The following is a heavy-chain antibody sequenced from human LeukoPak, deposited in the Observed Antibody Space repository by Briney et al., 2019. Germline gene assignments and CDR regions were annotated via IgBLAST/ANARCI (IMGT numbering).Heavy chain of an antibody. V-gene: IGHV4-34*01. J-gene: IGHJ5*02. D-gene: IGHD2-2*01. CDR1: GGSFSGYY. CDR3: ARRWEKKNLVVVPTTRTWFDP. CDR2: INHSGST. Sequence: SETLSLTCAVYGGSFSGYYWSWIRQPPGKGLEWIGEINHSGSTNYNPSLKSRVTISVDTSKNQFSLKLSSVTAADTAVYYCARRWEKKNLVVVPTTRTWFDPWGQGTLVTVSS.